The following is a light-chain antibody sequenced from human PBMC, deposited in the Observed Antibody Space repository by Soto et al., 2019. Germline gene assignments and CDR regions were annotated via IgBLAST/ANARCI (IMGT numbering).Light chain of an antibody. Sequence: IVLTQSPVTLSSSPGERATLSCRSSQSVASNNLAWYQQKPGHPPRLLIYGASSRARGIPDRFSGSGSGTDFTLTISRLEPEDFAVYYCQQYGSSPWTFGQGTKV. J-gene: IGKJ1*01. CDR1: QSVASNN. CDR2: GAS. CDR3: QQYGSSPWT. V-gene: IGKV3-20*01.